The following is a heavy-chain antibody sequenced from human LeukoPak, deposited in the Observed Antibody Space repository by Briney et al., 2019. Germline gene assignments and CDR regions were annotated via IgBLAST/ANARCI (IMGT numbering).Heavy chain of an antibody. CDR3: ARGFTVVVVAAKQRGLDI. J-gene: IGHJ3*02. D-gene: IGHD2-15*01. CDR1: GGTFSSYA. CDR2: IIPIFGTA. Sequence: SVKVSCKASGGTFSSYAISWVRQAPGQGLEWMGGIIPIFGTANYAQKFQGRVTIAADESTSTAYMELSSLRSEDTAVYYCARGFTVVVVAAKQRGLDIWGQGTMVTVSS. V-gene: IGHV1-69*01.